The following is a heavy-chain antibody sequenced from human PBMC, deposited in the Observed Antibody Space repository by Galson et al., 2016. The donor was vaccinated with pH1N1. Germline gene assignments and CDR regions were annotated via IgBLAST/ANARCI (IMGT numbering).Heavy chain of an antibody. CDR3: ARYRGRPRQYAFDM. D-gene: IGHD2-15*01. CDR2: ISSNSFYM. CDR1: GFTFISYT. V-gene: IGHV3-21*01. Sequence: SLRLSCAASGFTFISYTMNWVRQAPGKGLEWVSSISSNSFYMYYADSVKGRFTISRDNAKKTLYLQMNNLRVEDTAVYYCARYRGRPRQYAFDMWGQGTVVTVSS. J-gene: IGHJ3*02.